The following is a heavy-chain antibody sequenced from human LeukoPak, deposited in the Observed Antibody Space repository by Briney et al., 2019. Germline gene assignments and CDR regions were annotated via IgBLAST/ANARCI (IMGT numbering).Heavy chain of an antibody. J-gene: IGHJ4*02. D-gene: IGHD4-17*01. V-gene: IGHV3-64D*09. CDR1: GFTFSTYA. CDR2: ISSDGDST. Sequence: HPGGSLRLSCSASGFTFSTYAMHWVRQAPGKGLEYVSAISSDGDSTYNADSVKGRFTISRDNSKNTLYLQMSSLRTEDTAVYYCAKAQLRVTTGIDNWGQGTLVTVSS. CDR3: AKAQLRVTTGIDN.